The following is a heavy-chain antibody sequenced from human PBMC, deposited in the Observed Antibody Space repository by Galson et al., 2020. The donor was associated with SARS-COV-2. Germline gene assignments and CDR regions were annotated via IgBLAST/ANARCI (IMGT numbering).Heavy chain of an antibody. CDR1: GFAFNTYA. CDR2: ISSDGGST. CDR3: ARMGHCSNTNCYHAGGRFAF. V-gene: IGHV3-64*01. D-gene: IGHD2-2*01. Sequence: GESLKISCAASGFAFNTYAMYWVRQAPGKGLEYVSAISSDGGSTFYTNSVKGRFTVSRDNSKNTLRLQMGSLRDDDVALYYCARMGHCSNTNCYHAGGRFAFWGPGTLVTVSS. J-gene: IGHJ4*02.